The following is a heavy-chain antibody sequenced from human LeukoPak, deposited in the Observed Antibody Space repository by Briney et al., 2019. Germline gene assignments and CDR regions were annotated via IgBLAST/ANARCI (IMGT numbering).Heavy chain of an antibody. CDR3: ARAAYGSASYYRAFDY. D-gene: IGHD3-10*01. J-gene: IGHJ4*02. CDR2: MYTSGST. V-gene: IGHV4-61*02. CDR1: GGSISSGSYY. Sequence: SETLSLTCTVSGGSISSGSYYWRWIRQPAGTGLEWLGRMYTSGSTNYNPSLKSRVTISVDTSKNQFSLKLSSVTAADTAVYYCARAAYGSASYYRAFDYWGQGTLVTVSS.